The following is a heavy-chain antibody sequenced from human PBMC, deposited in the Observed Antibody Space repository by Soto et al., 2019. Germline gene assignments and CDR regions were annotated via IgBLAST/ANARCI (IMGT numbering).Heavy chain of an antibody. D-gene: IGHD3-16*01. CDR1: GLSFTSYF. CDR2: INPGGGTT. V-gene: IGHV1-46*01. J-gene: IGHJ4*02. Sequence: QVHVVQSGAELKKPGASVKVSCKASGLSFTSYFMHWVRQAPGQGLAWMARINPGGGTTNNAPRFQGRLTLTSDTSTGTVYMDLHNLRSDDTAVYFWATASYRSAYVGADDWGPGTQVTVSS. CDR3: ATASYRSAYVGADD.